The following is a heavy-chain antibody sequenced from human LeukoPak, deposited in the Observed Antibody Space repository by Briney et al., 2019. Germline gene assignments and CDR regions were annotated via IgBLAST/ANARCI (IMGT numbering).Heavy chain of an antibody. Sequence: GASVKVSCKASGYTFTSYGISWVRQAPGQGLEWMGWISAYNGNTNYAQKLQGRVTMTTDTSTSTAYMELRSLRSDDTAVYYCARGGYSYGRSYYYYMDVWGKGTTVTISS. CDR2: ISAYNGNT. CDR3: ARGGYSYGRSYYYYMDV. J-gene: IGHJ6*03. V-gene: IGHV1-18*01. D-gene: IGHD5-18*01. CDR1: GYTFTSYG.